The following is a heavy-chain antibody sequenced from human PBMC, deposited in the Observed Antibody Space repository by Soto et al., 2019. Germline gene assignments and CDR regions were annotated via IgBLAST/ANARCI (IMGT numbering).Heavy chain of an antibody. D-gene: IGHD3-10*01. Sequence: GGSLRLSCAASGFTFSSYGMHWVRQAPGKGLEWVAIIAYDGSDKYYADSVKGRFTISRDNSKNTLYLQMNSLRAEDTAVFYCAIGPPYYYDSGTDFDYWGQGTLVTVSS. CDR2: IAYDGSDK. J-gene: IGHJ4*02. V-gene: IGHV3-30*03. CDR1: GFTFSSYG. CDR3: AIGPPYYYDSGTDFDY.